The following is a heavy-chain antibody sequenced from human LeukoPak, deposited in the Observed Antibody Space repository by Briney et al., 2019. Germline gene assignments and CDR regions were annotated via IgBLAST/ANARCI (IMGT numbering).Heavy chain of an antibody. Sequence: ASVKVSRKASGYTFTSYDINWVRQATGQGLEWMGWMNPNSGNTGYAQKFQGRVTITRNTSISTAYMELSSLRSEDTAVYYCARGIAAAGSYYFDYWGQRTLVTVSS. J-gene: IGHJ4*02. V-gene: IGHV1-8*03. CDR3: ARGIAAAGSYYFDY. CDR2: MNPNSGNT. D-gene: IGHD6-13*01. CDR1: GYTFTSYD.